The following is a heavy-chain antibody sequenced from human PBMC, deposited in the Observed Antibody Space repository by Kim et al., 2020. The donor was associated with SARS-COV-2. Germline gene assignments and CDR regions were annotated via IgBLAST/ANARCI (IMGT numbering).Heavy chain of an antibody. CDR1: GFTFSSYG. V-gene: IGHV3-33*05. CDR2: ISYDGSNK. CDR3: ARDRWEWELLYYFDY. Sequence: GGSLRLSCAASGFTFSSYGMHWVRQAPGKGLEWVAVISYDGSNKYYADSVKGRFTISRDNSKNTLYLQMNSLRAEDTAVYYCARDRWEWELLYYFDYWGQGTLVTVSS. D-gene: IGHD1-26*01. J-gene: IGHJ4*02.